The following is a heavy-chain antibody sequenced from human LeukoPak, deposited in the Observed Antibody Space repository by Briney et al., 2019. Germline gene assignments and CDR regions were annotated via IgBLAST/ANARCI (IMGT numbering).Heavy chain of an antibody. CDR3: ARRRSSRAGFDY. J-gene: IGHJ4*02. CDR1: GYTFTSYD. V-gene: IGHV1-8*01. Sequence: ASVKVSCKASGYTFTSYDINWVRQATGQGLEWMGWMNPNSGNTGYAQKFQGRVTMTRNTSISTAYMELSSLRSEDTAVYYRARRRSSRAGFDYWGQGTLVTVSS. CDR2: MNPNSGNT. D-gene: IGHD6-13*01.